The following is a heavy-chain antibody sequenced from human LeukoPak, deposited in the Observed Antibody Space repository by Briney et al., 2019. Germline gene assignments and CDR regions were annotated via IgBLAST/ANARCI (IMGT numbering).Heavy chain of an antibody. CDR3: ARGYCSGGSCRSRYYYYGMDV. J-gene: IGHJ6*02. CDR2: INRSGST. CDR1: GGSFSGYY. Sequence: SETLSLTCAVYGGSFSGYYWSWIRQPPGKGLEWIGEINRSGSTNYNPSLKSRVTISVDTSKNQFSLKLSSVTAADTAVYYCARGYCSGGSCRSRYYYYGMDVWGQGTMVTVSS. V-gene: IGHV4-34*01. D-gene: IGHD2-15*01.